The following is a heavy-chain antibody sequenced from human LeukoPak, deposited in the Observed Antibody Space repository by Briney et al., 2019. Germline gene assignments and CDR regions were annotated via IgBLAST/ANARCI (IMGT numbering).Heavy chain of an antibody. V-gene: IGHV3-74*01. CDR2: IKGDGIST. CDR1: GFDFSSNW. Sequence: GGSLRLSCAASGFDFSSNWMHWVRHAPGQGLVWVSRIKGDGISTNYADSLKGRFTISRDIAKNTLYLQMNSLRAEDTGVYYCAKDHYWSIDYWGRGTLVTVSS. D-gene: IGHD3-3*01. J-gene: IGHJ4*02. CDR3: AKDHYWSIDY.